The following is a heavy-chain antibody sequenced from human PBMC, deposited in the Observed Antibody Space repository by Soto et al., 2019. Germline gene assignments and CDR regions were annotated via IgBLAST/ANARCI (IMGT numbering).Heavy chain of an antibody. V-gene: IGHV3-23*01. J-gene: IGHJ4*02. CDR2: FSATSENT. D-gene: IGHD2-2*01. CDR1: GFFFSSYT. Sequence: EVQLLESGGGLVQPGGSLRLSCVGSGFFFSSYTMTWVRQAPGKGLEWVSSFSATSENTYYADSVRGRFTISRDNSKNTLFLQMTSLTAEDTAMYYCAKARYQQWVRLPFDYWGQGILVIVSS. CDR3: AKARYQQWVRLPFDY.